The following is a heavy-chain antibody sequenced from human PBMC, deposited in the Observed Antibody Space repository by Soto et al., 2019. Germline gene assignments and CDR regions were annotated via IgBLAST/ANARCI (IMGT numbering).Heavy chain of an antibody. D-gene: IGHD3-9*01. CDR3: ARGGRHFDWQWGGGGMDV. CDR1: GFTFGTFG. J-gene: IGHJ6*02. CDR2: ISRSSSEK. Sequence: GGSLRRSCVASGFTFGTFGMTWIRQAPGKGLQWVSFISRSSSEKYYADSGKARFTISRDNAKNSGYLQMNSLRVEDTAVHYCARGGRHFDWQWGGGGMDVWGRGTTVTV. V-gene: IGHV3-21*01.